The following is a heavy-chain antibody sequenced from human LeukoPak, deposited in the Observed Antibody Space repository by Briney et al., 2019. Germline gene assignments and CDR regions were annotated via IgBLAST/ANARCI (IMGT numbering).Heavy chain of an antibody. CDR1: GGTFSSYA. CDR3: ARAAAGTVGWFDP. D-gene: IGHD6-13*01. CDR2: IIPIFGTA. Sequence: ASVKVSCKASGGTFSSYAISWVRQAPGQGLEWMGGIIPIFGTANYAQKFQGRVTITADESTSTAYMELSSLRSEDTAVYYCARAAAGTVGWFDPWGQGTLVTVSS. J-gene: IGHJ5*02. V-gene: IGHV1-69*01.